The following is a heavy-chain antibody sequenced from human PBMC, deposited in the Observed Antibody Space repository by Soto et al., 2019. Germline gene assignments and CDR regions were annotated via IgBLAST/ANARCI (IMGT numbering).Heavy chain of an antibody. CDR1: GFSFGVYA. CDR3: ATLRGRAIFEY. V-gene: IGHV3-23*01. Sequence: EVQLLESGGGLIQPGRSLRLSCAASGFSFGVYAMSWVRQAPGKGLEWVATISGGIGSTYYADAVKGRFTISRDISRSTLDLQLTSLRVDDTALYYCATLRGRAIFEYWGQGTMVTISS. CDR2: ISGGIGST. D-gene: IGHD3-10*01. J-gene: IGHJ4*02.